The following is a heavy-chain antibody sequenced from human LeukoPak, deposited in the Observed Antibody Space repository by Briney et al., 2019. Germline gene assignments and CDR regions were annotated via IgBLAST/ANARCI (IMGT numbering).Heavy chain of an antibody. V-gene: IGHV3-23*01. Sequence: GGSLRLSCAASGFTFSSYAMSWVRQAPGKGLEWVSAISGSGGSTYYADSVKGRFTISRDNSKNTLYLQMNSLRAVDTAVYYCAPKRGRDGYNFWGQGTLVTVSS. D-gene: IGHD5-24*01. CDR3: APKRGRDGYNF. CDR2: ISGSGGST. J-gene: IGHJ4*02. CDR1: GFTFSSYA.